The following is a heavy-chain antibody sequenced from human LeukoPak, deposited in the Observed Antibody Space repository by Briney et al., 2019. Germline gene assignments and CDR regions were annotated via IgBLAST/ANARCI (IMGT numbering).Heavy chain of an antibody. CDR3: TTGLALWF. D-gene: IGHD3-10*01. V-gene: IGHV3-15*04. J-gene: IGHJ4*02. Sequence: GGSLRLSCAASGFTFSSYSMNWVRQAPGKGLEWVGRIGTKADGGTTDYAAPVKDRFTISRDDSKNTLYLQMNSLKTEDTAVYYCTTGLALWFWGQGTLVTVSS. CDR1: GFTFSSYS. CDR2: IGTKADGGTT.